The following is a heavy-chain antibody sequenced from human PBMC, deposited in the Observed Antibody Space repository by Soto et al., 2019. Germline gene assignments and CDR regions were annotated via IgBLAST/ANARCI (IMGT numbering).Heavy chain of an antibody. D-gene: IGHD2-21*02. CDR2: IYPGDSDT. CDR1: GYSFTTYW. J-gene: IGHJ6*02. Sequence: PGESLKISCKGSGYSFTTYWIAWVRQMPGKGLEWMGIIYPGDSDTRYSPSFQGQVTISADRSISAAYLQWNSLKASDTAIYYCARHLKCGGACLYGMDVWGQGTTVTVSS. CDR3: ARHLKCGGACLYGMDV. V-gene: IGHV5-51*01.